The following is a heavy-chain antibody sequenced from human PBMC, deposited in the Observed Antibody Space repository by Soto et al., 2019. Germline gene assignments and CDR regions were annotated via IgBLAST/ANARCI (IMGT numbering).Heavy chain of an antibody. CDR1: GFTFSSYG. Sequence: QVQLVESGGGVVQPGRSLRLSCAASGFTFSSYGMHWVRQAPGKGLEWVAVISYDGSNKYYADSVKGRFTISRDNSKNTLYLQMNSLRAEDTAVYYCAKADYYDSSGYLWRGPVGYFDYWGQGTLVTVSS. CDR2: ISYDGSNK. V-gene: IGHV3-30*18. CDR3: AKADYYDSSGYLWRGPVGYFDY. J-gene: IGHJ4*02. D-gene: IGHD3-22*01.